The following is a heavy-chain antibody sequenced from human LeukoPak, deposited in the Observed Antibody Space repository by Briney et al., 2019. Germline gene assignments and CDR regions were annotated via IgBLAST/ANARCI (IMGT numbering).Heavy chain of an antibody. CDR2: INPNSGGT. CDR3: ASRGYYYDSSGYSGAYFDY. V-gene: IGHV1-2*02. J-gene: IGHJ4*02. CDR1: GYTFTGYY. D-gene: IGHD3-22*01. Sequence: ASVKVSCKASGYTFTGYYMHWVRQAPGQGLEWMGWINPNSGGTNYAQKFQGRVTMTRDTSISTAYMELSRLRCDDTAVYYCASRGYYYDSSGYSGAYFDYWGQGTLVTVSS.